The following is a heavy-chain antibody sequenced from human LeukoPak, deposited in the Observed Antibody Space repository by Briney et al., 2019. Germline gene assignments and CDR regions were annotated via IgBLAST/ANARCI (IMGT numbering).Heavy chain of an antibody. V-gene: IGHV3-66*04. J-gene: IGHJ4*02. D-gene: IGHD4-17*01. CDR1: GFIASNKY. CDR3: ARRRGGYGEGELDY. Sequence: GGSLRLSCAASGFIASNKYMSWVRQAPGEGLEWVSTIRSDGTTDYADSVKGRFTISRDDSKNTLYLQMNSLRVEDTAVYSCARRRGGYGEGELDYWGQGTLVTVSS. CDR2: IRSDGTT.